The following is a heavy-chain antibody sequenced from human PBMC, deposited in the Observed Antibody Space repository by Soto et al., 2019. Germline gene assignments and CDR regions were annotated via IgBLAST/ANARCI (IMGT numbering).Heavy chain of an antibody. V-gene: IGHV4-34*01. CDR1: GGSFSGYY. CDR2: INHSGST. D-gene: IGHD3-10*01. CDR3: AKTMAMVRGVKGWFDP. J-gene: IGHJ5*02. Sequence: QVQLQQWGAGLLKPSETLSLTCAVYGGSFSGYYWSWIRQPPGKGLEWIGEINHSGSTNYNPSLKSRVTISVDTSKNQFYLKLSSVTAADTDVYYCAKTMAMVRGVKGWFDPWGQGTLVTVSS.